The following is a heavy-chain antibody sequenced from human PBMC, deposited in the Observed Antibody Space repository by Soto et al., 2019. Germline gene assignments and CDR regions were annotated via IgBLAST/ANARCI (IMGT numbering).Heavy chain of an antibody. J-gene: IGHJ6*02. V-gene: IGHV3-30*03. D-gene: IGHD2-8*01. Sequence: GWVLRLSCAASGFTFSSYGLPWVRQAPGKGLEWVAVISYDGSNKYYADSVKGRFTISRDNSKNTVYLQMNSLRAEDTAVYYCARYVSSYGMDVWAQETTVTVSS. CDR2: ISYDGSNK. CDR3: ARYVSSYGMDV. CDR1: GFTFSSYG.